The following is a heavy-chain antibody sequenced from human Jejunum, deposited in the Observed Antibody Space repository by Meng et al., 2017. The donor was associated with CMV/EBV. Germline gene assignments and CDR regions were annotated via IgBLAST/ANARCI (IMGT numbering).Heavy chain of an antibody. Sequence: VSGFSFGAYWMTWVRQAPGKGLEFVANIKEDGSYRNYLDSVKGRFTISRDNAKASLYLEMNSLRPEDTAVYYCARDPGVSSFDYWGQGTVVTVSS. D-gene: IGHD6-13*01. J-gene: IGHJ4*02. V-gene: IGHV3-7*01. CDR2: IKEDGSYR. CDR1: GFSFGAYW. CDR3: ARDPGVSSFDY.